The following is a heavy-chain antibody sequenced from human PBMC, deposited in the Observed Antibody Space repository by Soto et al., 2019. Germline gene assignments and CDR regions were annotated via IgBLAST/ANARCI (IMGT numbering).Heavy chain of an antibody. CDR3: ARGDDDGGKRPYDS. J-gene: IGHJ4*02. CDR2: ITSDGTGT. CDR1: GFTFSNYA. D-gene: IGHD4-17*01. V-gene: IGHV3-64*01. Sequence: EVQLVESGGGLVQPGGSLRLSCAASGFTFSNYAMHWVRQAPGRGLEYVSAITSDGTGTYYASSVKGRFTISRDNSRDTLFLQMGSLRTDDMAVYYCARGDDDGGKRPYDSWGQGTLVTVSS.